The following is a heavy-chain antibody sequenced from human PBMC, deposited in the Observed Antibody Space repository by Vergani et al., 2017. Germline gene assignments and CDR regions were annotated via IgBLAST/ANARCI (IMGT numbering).Heavy chain of an antibody. D-gene: IGHD5-18*01. CDR1: GGSISSSNW. CDR2: IYHSGST. CDR3: ARHLRGYSYGVFDY. J-gene: IGHJ4*02. V-gene: IGHV4-4*03. Sequence: QVQLQESGPGLVKPPGTLSLTCAVSGGSISSSNWWSWVRQPPGKGLEWIGEIYHSGSTNYNPSLKSRVTISVDTSKNHFSLRLSSVTAADTAVYYCARHLRGYSYGVFDYWGQGREVTASS.